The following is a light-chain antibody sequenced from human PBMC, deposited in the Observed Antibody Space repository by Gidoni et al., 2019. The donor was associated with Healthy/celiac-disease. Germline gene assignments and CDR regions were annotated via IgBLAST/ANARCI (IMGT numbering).Light chain of an antibody. J-gene: IGKJ2*01. CDR1: QSVLYSSTNKKY. Sequence: DILMTQSPDSLAVSLGERATINCKSRQSVLYSSTNKKYLAWYQQKPGQPPKLLIYWASTRESGVPDRFSGSGSGTDFTLTISSLQAEDVAVYYCQQYYSTPPTFGQGTKLEIK. V-gene: IGKV4-1*01. CDR3: QQYYSTPPT. CDR2: WAS.